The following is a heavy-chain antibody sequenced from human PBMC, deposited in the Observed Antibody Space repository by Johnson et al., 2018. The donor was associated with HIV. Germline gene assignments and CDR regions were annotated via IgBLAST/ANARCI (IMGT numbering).Heavy chain of an antibody. CDR3: AKVRRAYYEDAFDI. J-gene: IGHJ3*02. CDR1: GFIFDDYA. V-gene: IGHV3-13*01. CDR2: IGTAGDT. D-gene: IGHD3-22*01. Sequence: VQLVESGGGVVRPGGSLRVSCAASGFIFDDYAMSWVRQATGKGLEWVSAIGTAGDTYYPGPVKGRFTISRENAKNSLYLQMNSLRAEDTAVYYCAKVRRAYYEDAFDIWGQGTMVTVSS.